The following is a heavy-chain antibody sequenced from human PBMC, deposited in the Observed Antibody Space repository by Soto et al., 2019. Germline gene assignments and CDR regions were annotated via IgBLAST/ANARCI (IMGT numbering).Heavy chain of an antibody. CDR1: GGSISSSSYY. D-gene: IGHD6-13*01. Sequence: QLQLQESGPGLVKPSETLSLTCTVSGGSISSSSYYWGWIRQPPGKGLEWIGSIYYSGSTYYNPSLKSRVTISVDTSKNQFSLKLSSVTAADTAVYYCARHPSQGSSSWYLGQYYGMDVWGQGTTVTVSS. V-gene: IGHV4-39*01. CDR2: IYYSGST. J-gene: IGHJ6*02. CDR3: ARHPSQGSSSWYLGQYYGMDV.